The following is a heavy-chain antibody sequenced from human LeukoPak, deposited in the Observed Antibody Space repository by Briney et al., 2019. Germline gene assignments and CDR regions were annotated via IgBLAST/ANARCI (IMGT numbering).Heavy chain of an antibody. D-gene: IGHD2-15*01. CDR3: ARGRLTQLVVVYHFDY. Sequence: SETLSLTCTVSGASLTSGDYYWSWIRQPPGKGLEWIGYIYHSGSTGYNPSLKRRVTISVDRSGNQFSLQLTSVTAADTAVYFCARGRLTQLVVVYHFDYWGRGTLVTVSS. CDR1: GASLTSGDYY. V-gene: IGHV4-30-2*01. CDR2: IYHSGST. J-gene: IGHJ4*02.